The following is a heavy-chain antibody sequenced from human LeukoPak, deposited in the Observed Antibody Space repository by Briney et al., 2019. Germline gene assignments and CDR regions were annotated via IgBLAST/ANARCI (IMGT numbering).Heavy chain of an antibody. Sequence: SETLSLTCTVSGGSISSYYWSWIRQPPGKGLEWIGYIYYSGSTNYNPSLKSRATISVDTSKNQFSLKLSSVTAADTAVYYCARALGRSALDYWGQGTLVTVSS. D-gene: IGHD1-26*01. CDR2: IYYSGST. V-gene: IGHV4-59*01. CDR3: ARALGRSALDY. J-gene: IGHJ4*02. CDR1: GGSISSYY.